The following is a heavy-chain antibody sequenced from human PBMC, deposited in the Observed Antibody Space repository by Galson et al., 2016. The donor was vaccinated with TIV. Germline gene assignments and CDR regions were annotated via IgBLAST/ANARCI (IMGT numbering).Heavy chain of an antibody. CDR2: INPNTGGT. CDR3: ARDDGYTSGSDY. V-gene: IGHV1-2*04. Sequence: SVKVSCKASGYTFRDYYMHWVRQAPGQGLEWMGWINPNTGGTNYAQKFQGWVSMTRDTSINTAYMELSRLKSDDTAVYYCARDDGYTSGSDYWGQGTQVTVSS. J-gene: IGHJ4*02. D-gene: IGHD6-19*01. CDR1: GYTFRDYY.